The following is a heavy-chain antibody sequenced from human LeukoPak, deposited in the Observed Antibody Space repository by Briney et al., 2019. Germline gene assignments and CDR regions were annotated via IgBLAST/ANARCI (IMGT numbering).Heavy chain of an antibody. Sequence: PSETLSLTCIVSGGSMNNYYWSWIRQPPGKGLEWIAHIHYTGITNYNPFLKSRVTISLDTSKNQFSLKLNSVTAADTAFYYCARILEGSGAAFDIWGQGTMVTVSS. CDR3: ARILEGSGAAFDI. J-gene: IGHJ3*02. CDR2: IHYTGIT. CDR1: GGSMNNYY. V-gene: IGHV4-59*01. D-gene: IGHD1-26*01.